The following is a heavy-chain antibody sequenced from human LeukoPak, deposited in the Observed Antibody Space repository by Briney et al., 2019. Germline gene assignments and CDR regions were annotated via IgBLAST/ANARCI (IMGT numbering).Heavy chain of an antibody. CDR1: GYIFTNYG. CDR2: ISPYNGHT. J-gene: IGHJ4*02. CDR3: AKTRDTVLNEY. Sequence: ASVKVSCKASGYIFTNYGISWVRQAPGQGLEWMGWISPYNGHTNLAPNLQDRLTMTTDTSTSTAYMELRSLRSDDTAVYYCAKTRDTVLNEYWGQGTLVTVSS. V-gene: IGHV1-18*01.